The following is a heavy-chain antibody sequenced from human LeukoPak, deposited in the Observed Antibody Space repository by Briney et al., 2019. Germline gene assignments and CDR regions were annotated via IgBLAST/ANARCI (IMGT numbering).Heavy chain of an antibody. CDR1: GFTFSNYA. CDR2: ISSRGDGT. Sequence: PGGSLRLSCAASGFTFSNYAMSWVRQAPGKGLEWVSTISSRGDGTYYADSVRGRFTVSRDNSKNTLYLQMNSLRAEDTAVYYCARSIQLWSPVDYWGQGTLVTVSS. CDR3: ARSIQLWSPVDY. D-gene: IGHD5-18*01. J-gene: IGHJ4*02. V-gene: IGHV3-23*01.